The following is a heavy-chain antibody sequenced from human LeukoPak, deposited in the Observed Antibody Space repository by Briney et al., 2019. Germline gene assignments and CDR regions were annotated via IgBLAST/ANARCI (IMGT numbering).Heavy chain of an antibody. CDR3: TTAGATIIHYGMDV. D-gene: IGHD5-12*01. Sequence: GGSLRLSCAASGFTFSNAWMSWVRQAPGKGLEWGGRIKSKTDGGTTDYAAPVKGRFTISRDDSKNTLYLQMNSLKTEDTAVYYCTTAGATIIHYGMDVWGKGTTVTVSS. J-gene: IGHJ6*04. V-gene: IGHV3-15*01. CDR1: GFTFSNAW. CDR2: IKSKTDGGTT.